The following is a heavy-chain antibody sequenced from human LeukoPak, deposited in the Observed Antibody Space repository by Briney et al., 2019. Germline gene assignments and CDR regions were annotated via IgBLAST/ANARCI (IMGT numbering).Heavy chain of an antibody. D-gene: IGHD3-22*01. V-gene: IGHV5-51*01. CDR3: ARVYDSSDTSWAFDI. CDR2: IYPGDSDT. Sequence: GESLKISCKGSGYSFTSYWIGWVRQMPGKGLEWMGIIYPGDSDTRYSPSFQGQVTISADKSISTAYLQWSSLKASDTAMYYCARVYDSSDTSWAFDIWGQGTMVTVSS. CDR1: GYSFTSYW. J-gene: IGHJ3*02.